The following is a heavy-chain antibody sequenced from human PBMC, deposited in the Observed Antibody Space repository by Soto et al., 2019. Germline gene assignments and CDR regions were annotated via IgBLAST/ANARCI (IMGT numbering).Heavy chain of an antibody. CDR3: ARDLGGYVHLWDKSNY. Sequence: QVQLVESGGGVVQPGASLRLSCAASGFRFSGFAMHWVRQAPGKGLEWVAVISFDGSEKFYVDSVKGRFSISRDDFPSTVFLQMDSLRPEDTGVYYCARDLGGYVHLWDKSNYWGQGTLVNVSS. J-gene: IGHJ4*02. CDR1: GFRFSGFA. D-gene: IGHD5-12*01. CDR2: ISFDGSEK. V-gene: IGHV3-30*04.